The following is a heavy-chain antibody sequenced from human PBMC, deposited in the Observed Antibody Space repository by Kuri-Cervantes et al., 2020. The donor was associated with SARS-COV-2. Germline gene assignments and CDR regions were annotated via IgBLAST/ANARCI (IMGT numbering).Heavy chain of an antibody. CDR2: ISAYNGNT. CDR1: GYTFTSYG. J-gene: IGHJ4*02. Sequence: ASVKVSCKASGYTFTSYGISWVRQAPGQGLEWMGWISAYNGNTNYAQKLQGRVTMTTDTSTSTAYVELRSLRSDDTAVYYCAMVRKDSSGRTEDYWGQGTLVTVSS. CDR3: AMVRKDSSGRTEDY. D-gene: IGHD3-22*01. V-gene: IGHV1-18*01.